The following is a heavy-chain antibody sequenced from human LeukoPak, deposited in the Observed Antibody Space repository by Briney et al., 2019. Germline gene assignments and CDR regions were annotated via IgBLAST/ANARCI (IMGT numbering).Heavy chain of an antibody. D-gene: IGHD6-13*01. CDR2: IIPIFGTA. V-gene: IGHV1-69*05. Sequence: SVKVSCTASGGTFSSYAISWVRQAPGQGLEWMGGIIPIFGTANYAQKLQGRVTMTTDTSTSTAYMELRSLRSEDTAVYYCARVGDKAAAGIDYWGQGTLVTVSS. J-gene: IGHJ4*02. CDR3: ARVGDKAAAGIDY. CDR1: GGTFSSYA.